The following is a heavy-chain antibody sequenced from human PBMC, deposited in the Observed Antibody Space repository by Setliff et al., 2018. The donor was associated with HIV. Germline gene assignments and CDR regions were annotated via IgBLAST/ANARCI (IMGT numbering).Heavy chain of an antibody. CDR1: GFSFNSYG. CDR2: ISYDGSSE. D-gene: IGHD3-10*01. Sequence: GGSLRLSCTFWGFSFNSYGMHWVRQAPGKGLEWVSVISYDGSSESYADSVKGRFTISRDNSKNTLYLQMNSLGPEDTAVYYCARARTGVTMVRGAMSFWGQGTLVTVSS. V-gene: IGHV3-30*03. J-gene: IGHJ4*02. CDR3: ARARTGVTMVRGAMSF.